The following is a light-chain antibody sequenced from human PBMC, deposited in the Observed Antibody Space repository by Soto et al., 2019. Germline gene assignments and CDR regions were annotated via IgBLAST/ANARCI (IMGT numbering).Light chain of an antibody. CDR1: NSNIGSNA. J-gene: IGLJ2*01. V-gene: IGLV1-44*01. Sequence: QSVLTQPPSASGTPGQSVTISCSGSNSNIGSNAVNWYQQVPGTAPKLLMYSNIQRPSGVPDRFSGSKSGTSASLTISGLQSEDEADYYCAAWDDSLNGVVFGGGTKLTVL. CDR2: SNI. CDR3: AAWDDSLNGVV.